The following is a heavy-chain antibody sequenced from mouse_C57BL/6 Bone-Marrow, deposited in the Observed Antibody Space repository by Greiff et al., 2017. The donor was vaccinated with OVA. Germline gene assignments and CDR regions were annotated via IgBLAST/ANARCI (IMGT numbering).Heavy chain of an antibody. CDR2: FHPYNDDT. D-gene: IGHD1-1*01. CDR3: ARGGTTPPYFDY. CDR1: GYTFTTYP. V-gene: IGHV1-47*01. J-gene: IGHJ2*01. Sequence: VQLQQSGTELVKPGASVKMSCKASGYTFTTYPIEWTKQNHGKSLEWIGNFHPYNDDTKYNEKFKGKATLTVEKSSSTVYLELSRLTSDDSAVYYCARGGTTPPYFDYWGQGTTLTVSS.